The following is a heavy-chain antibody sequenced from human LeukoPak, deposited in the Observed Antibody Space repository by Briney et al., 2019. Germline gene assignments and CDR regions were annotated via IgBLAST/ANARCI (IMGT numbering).Heavy chain of an antibody. Sequence: SETLSLTCTVSGGSISSYHWSWVRQPPGKGLEWIGYIYYSGSTNYNPSLKSRVTISVDTSKNQFSLKLSSVTAADTAVYYCASRELWFGESGFDPWGQGTLVTVSS. CDR2: IYYSGST. CDR1: GGSISSYH. V-gene: IGHV4-59*01. D-gene: IGHD3-10*01. CDR3: ASRELWFGESGFDP. J-gene: IGHJ5*02.